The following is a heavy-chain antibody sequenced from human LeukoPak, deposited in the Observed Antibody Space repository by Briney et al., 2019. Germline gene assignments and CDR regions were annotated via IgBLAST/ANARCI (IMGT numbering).Heavy chain of an antibody. CDR3: VRDRSRPNPFFDS. CDR2: IYYSGST. J-gene: IGHJ4*02. D-gene: IGHD6-13*01. CDR1: GGSMSSYY. V-gene: IGHV4-59*12. Sequence: SESLSLTCTVSGGSMSSYYWSWIRQPPGKGLEWIGYIYYSGSTSYNPSLKSRVTISADTSTNQFSLKLSSVVTADTTVDYCVRDRSRPNPFFDSWGQGALVSVSS.